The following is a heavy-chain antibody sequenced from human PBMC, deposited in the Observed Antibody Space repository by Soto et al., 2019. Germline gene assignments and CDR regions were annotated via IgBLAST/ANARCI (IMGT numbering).Heavy chain of an antibody. J-gene: IGHJ6*02. Sequence: EVQLLESGGGLVQPGGSLRLSCAASGFTFSSYAMSWVRQAPGKGLEWVSAISGSGGSTYYADSVKGRFTISRDNFKNTLYLQMNRLRAEDTAVYYCAKEVVQGGYFDWFGMDVWGQGTTVTVSS. CDR3: AKEVVQGGYFDWFGMDV. CDR1: GFTFSSYA. CDR2: ISGSGGST. V-gene: IGHV3-23*01. D-gene: IGHD3-9*01.